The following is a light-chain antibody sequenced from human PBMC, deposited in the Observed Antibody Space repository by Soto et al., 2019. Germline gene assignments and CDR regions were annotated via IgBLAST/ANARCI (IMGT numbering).Light chain of an antibody. CDR1: SSDVGDFKY. V-gene: IGLV2-14*01. Sequence: SALTQPPSASGSPGQSVTISCTGTSSDVGDFKYVSWYQQHPGKAPKLLLYEVFYRPSGVSSRSSGSQSGNTASLTISGLQAEDEADYYCTAYTTSDTLVFGTGTKVTVL. J-gene: IGLJ1*01. CDR2: EVF. CDR3: TAYTTSDTLV.